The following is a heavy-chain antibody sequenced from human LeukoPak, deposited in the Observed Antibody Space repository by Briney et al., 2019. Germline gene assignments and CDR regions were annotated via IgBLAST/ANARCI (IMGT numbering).Heavy chain of an antibody. CDR2: IWYDGSNK. V-gene: IGHV3-33*01. CDR3: ARSSGDYQFDYYGMDV. J-gene: IGHJ6*02. CDR1: GFTFSSYG. Sequence: GGSLRLSCAASGFTFSSYGMHWVRQAPGKGLEWVAVIWYDGSNKYYADSVKGRFTISRDNSKNTLYLQMNSLRAEDTAVYYCARSSGDYQFDYYGMDVWGQGTAVNVSS. D-gene: IGHD4-17*01.